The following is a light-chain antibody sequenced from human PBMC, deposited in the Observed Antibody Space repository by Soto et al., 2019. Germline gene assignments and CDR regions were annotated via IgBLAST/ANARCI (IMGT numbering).Light chain of an antibody. CDR1: SSNIGNYY. J-gene: IGLJ2*01. Sequence: QSVLTQPPSVSAAPGQTVTISCSGSSSNIGNYYVCWYQHLPGTAPKFLIYENDKRPSGIPDRFSGSKSGTSATLDITGLQTGDEADYYCAAWDGNLRAVVFGGGTQLTVL. CDR3: AAWDGNLRAVV. V-gene: IGLV1-51*02. CDR2: END.